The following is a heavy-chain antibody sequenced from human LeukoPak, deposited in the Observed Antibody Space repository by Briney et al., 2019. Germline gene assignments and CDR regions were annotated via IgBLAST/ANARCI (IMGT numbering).Heavy chain of an antibody. CDR2: VSAYADNT. J-gene: IGHJ4*02. Sequence: GASVKVSYKTSGYTFTSYGITWLRQAPGQGLEWMGWVSAYADNTNYVQRIQGRVTMTTDTSTSTAYMALRSLRSDDTAVYYCARDCIGCHGFDYWGQGTLVTVSS. V-gene: IGHV1-18*01. CDR3: ARDCIGCHGFDY. D-gene: IGHD2-15*01. CDR1: GYTFTSYG.